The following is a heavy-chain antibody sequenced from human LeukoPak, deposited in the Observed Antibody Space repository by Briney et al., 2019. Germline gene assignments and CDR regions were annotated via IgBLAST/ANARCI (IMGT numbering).Heavy chain of an antibody. V-gene: IGHV1-46*01. J-gene: IGHJ6*03. CDR2: INPSGGST. Sequence: ASVKVSCKASGYTFTSYYMHWVRQAPGQGLEWMGIINPSGGSTSYAQKFQGRVTMTRDMSTSTVYMELSSLRSEDTAVYYCAREFPNIVGAHYYYYYYYMDVWGKGTTVTVSS. D-gene: IGHD1-26*01. CDR1: GYTFTSYY. CDR3: AREFPNIVGAHYYYYYYYMDV.